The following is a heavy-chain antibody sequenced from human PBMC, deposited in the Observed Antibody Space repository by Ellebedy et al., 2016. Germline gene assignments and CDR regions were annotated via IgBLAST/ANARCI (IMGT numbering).Heavy chain of an antibody. D-gene: IGHD3-10*01. CDR3: ARDNPMVRGVPTP. Sequence: ASVKVSCXASGYTFTTYAMHWVRQAPGQRLEWMGWINAGNGNTKYSREFQGRVTITRDTSASTAYMELSSLRSEDTAVYYCARDNPMVRGVPTPWGQGTLVTVSS. CDR2: INAGNGNT. J-gene: IGHJ5*02. CDR1: GYTFTTYA. V-gene: IGHV1-3*01.